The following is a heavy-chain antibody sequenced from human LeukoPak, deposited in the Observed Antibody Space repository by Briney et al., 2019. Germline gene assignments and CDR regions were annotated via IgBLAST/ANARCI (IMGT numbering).Heavy chain of an antibody. D-gene: IGHD3-3*01. CDR2: ISGSGGST. V-gene: IGHV3-23*01. Sequence: GGSLRLSCAASGFTFSSYALSWVRQAPGQGLEWVSAISGSGGSTYYADSVKGRFTISRDNSKNTLYLQMNSLRAEDTAVYYCAKDRITIFGVAIDPWGQGTLVTVSS. J-gene: IGHJ5*02. CDR3: AKDRITIFGVAIDP. CDR1: GFTFSSYA.